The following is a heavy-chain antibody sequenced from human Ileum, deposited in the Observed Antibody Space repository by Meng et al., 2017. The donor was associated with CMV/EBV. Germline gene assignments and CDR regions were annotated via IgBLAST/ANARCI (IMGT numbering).Heavy chain of an antibody. Sequence: LTCTVSGGSVSSGSYCWSWIRQPQGKGLEWIGYIYYSGSTSYNPSLKSRVTISIDTSNNQLSLKLSSVTAADTAVYYCARGWGWFDPWGQGTLVTVSS. CDR3: ARGWGWFDP. J-gene: IGHJ5*02. D-gene: IGHD3-16*01. CDR1: GGSVSSGSYC. V-gene: IGHV4-61*01. CDR2: IYYSGST.